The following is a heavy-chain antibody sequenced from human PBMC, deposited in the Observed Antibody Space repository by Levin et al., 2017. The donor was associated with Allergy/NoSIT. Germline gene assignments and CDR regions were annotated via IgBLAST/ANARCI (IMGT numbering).Heavy chain of an antibody. V-gene: IGHV3-49*03. Sequence: GGSLRLSCTASGFTFGDYAMSWFRQAPGKGLEWVGFIRSKAYGGTTEYAASVKGRFTISRDDSKSIAYLQMNSLKTEDTAVYYCTRGSSDYLAYCGGDCEGHGMDVWGQGTTVTVSS. D-gene: IGHD2-21*02. CDR3: TRGSSDYLAYCGGDCEGHGMDV. J-gene: IGHJ6*02. CDR2: IRSKAYGGTT. CDR1: GFTFGDYA.